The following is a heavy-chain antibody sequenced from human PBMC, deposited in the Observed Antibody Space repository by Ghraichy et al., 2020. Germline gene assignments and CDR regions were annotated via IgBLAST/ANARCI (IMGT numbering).Heavy chain of an antibody. CDR1: GGSISNYY. D-gene: IGHD3/OR15-3a*01. Sequence: ASLNISCTVSGGSISNYYWSWILLPAGKGLEWIGRIYSSGYTNYNPSLKSRVTMSVDTSKNQFSLKLTSVTAADTAVYYCARGGWDWAPDDYWGQGTLVTVSS. J-gene: IGHJ4*02. V-gene: IGHV4-4*07. CDR2: IYSSGYT. CDR3: ARGGWDWAPDDY.